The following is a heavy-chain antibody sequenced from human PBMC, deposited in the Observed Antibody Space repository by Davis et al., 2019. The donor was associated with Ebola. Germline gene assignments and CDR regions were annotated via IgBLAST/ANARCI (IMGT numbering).Heavy chain of an antibody. V-gene: IGHV3-30-3*01. J-gene: IGHJ6*04. CDR1: GFTFRSYA. CDR3: AYPRTYYYYYDMDV. Sequence: GGSLRLSCAASGFTFRSYAMHWVRQAPGKGLEWVAAISYDGSNKYYAASVKGRFTISRDNSKNPLSLQMNSLGAEDTAVYYCAYPRTYYYYYDMDVWGKGTTVTVSS. CDR2: ISYDGSNK.